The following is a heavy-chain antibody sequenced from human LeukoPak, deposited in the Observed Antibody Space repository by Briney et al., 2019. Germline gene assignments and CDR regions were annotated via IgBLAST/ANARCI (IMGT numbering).Heavy chain of an antibody. J-gene: IGHJ4*02. CDR3: TTGKIYCSSCSDDY. D-gene: IGHD6-13*01. CDR1: GYTLTELS. V-gene: IGHV1-24*01. CDR2: FDPEDPEDGEA. Sequence: GASVKVSCKVSGYTLTELSMHWVRQAPGKGLEWMGGFDPEDPEDGEAIYAQKFQGRVTMTEDTSTDTAYMELSSLRSEDTAVYYCTTGKIYCSSCSDDYWGQGTLVNVSS.